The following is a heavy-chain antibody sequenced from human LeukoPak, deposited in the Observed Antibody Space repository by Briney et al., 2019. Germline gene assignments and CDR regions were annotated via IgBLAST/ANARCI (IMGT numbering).Heavy chain of an antibody. CDR2: IYYGGNT. Sequence: SETLSLTCAVSGDSVSSSNYYWSWIRRPPGKGLEWIGYIYYGGNTNYNPPLQSRVTISVDTSKSQFSLKLSSVTAADTAVYYCARLTRRSGNYFDYWGQGTLVTVSS. CDR1: GDSVSSSNYY. J-gene: IGHJ4*02. D-gene: IGHD1-1*01. CDR3: ARLTRRSGNYFDY. V-gene: IGHV4-61*01.